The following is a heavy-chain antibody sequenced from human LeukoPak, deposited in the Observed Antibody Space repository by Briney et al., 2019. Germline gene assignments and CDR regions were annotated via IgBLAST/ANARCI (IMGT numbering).Heavy chain of an antibody. CDR2: INPSGGST. CDR1: GYTFTNYH. D-gene: IGHD4/OR15-4a*01. J-gene: IGHJ3*02. Sequence: GASVKVSCKASGYTFTNYHLHWVRQASGQGLEWMGIINPSGGSTSYAQKFQDRVTMTRDTSTSTVYTELNSLRSEDTAVYYCARATWYGGNPSGAFDIWGQGTMVTVSS. V-gene: IGHV1-46*01. CDR3: ARATWYGGNPSGAFDI.